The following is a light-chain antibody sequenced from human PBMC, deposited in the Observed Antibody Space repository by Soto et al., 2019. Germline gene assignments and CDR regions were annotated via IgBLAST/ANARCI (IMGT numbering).Light chain of an antibody. CDR1: QTISSW. CDR2: KAS. Sequence: IQLTQSPSSLSASTGDRITITCRSSQTISSWLAWYQQKPGKAPKLLIYKASTLTSGVPSRFRGSGSGTEFTLTISSLQPDDFATYYCQQYMSYSFGQGTKVDIK. CDR3: QQYMSYS. V-gene: IGKV1-5*03. J-gene: IGKJ1*01.